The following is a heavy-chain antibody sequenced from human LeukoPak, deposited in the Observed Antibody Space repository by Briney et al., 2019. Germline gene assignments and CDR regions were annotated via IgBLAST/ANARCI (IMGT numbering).Heavy chain of an antibody. D-gene: IGHD3-16*01. CDR2: INGGNGNT. J-gene: IGHJ4*02. CDR3: ARWGGYYFDY. CDR1: GYTFTTYA. Sequence: ASVKVSCKASGYTFTTYAMHWVRQAPGQRLEWMGWINGGNGNTKYSQKFQGRVTITRDTSASTAYMELSSLRSEDTAVYYCARWGGYYFDYWGQGTLVTVSS. V-gene: IGHV1-3*01.